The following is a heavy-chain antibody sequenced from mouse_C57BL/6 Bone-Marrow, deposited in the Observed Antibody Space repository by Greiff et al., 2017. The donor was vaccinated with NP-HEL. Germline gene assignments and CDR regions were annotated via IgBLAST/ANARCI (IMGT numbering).Heavy chain of an antibody. D-gene: IGHD2-4*01. Sequence: EVKLEESGGGLVKPGGSLKLSCAASGFTFSDYGMHWVRQAPEKGLEWVAYISSGSSTIYYADTVKGRFTISRDNAKNTLFLQMTSLRSEDTAMYYCARRKYYDYGYWYFDVWGTGTTVTVSS. J-gene: IGHJ1*03. CDR2: ISSGSSTI. CDR1: GFTFSDYG. CDR3: ARRKYYDYGYWYFDV. V-gene: IGHV5-17*01.